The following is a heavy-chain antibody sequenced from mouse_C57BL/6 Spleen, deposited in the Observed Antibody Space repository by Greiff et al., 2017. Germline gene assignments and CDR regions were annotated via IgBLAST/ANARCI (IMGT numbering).Heavy chain of an antibody. J-gene: IGHJ2*01. Sequence: EVKLVESGGGLVQPGGSLSLSCAASGFTFTDYYMSWVRQPPGKALEWLGFIRNKANGYTTEYSASVKGRFTISRDNSQSILYLQLNALRAEDSATYYCARSSYYSPLDYWGQGTTLTVSS. CDR2: IRNKANGYTT. CDR3: ARSSYYSPLDY. V-gene: IGHV7-3*01. D-gene: IGHD2-12*01. CDR1: GFTFTDYY.